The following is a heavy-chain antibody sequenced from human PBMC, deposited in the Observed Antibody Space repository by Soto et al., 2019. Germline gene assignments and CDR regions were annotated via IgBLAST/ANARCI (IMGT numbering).Heavy chain of an antibody. CDR2: ISADGTYK. D-gene: IGHD3-16*01. V-gene: IGHV3-30*03. Sequence: QVQLVESGGGVVQPGESLRLSCAASGFTFSTYAMHWVRQTPGKGLEWVAAISADGTYKNHVDSVKGRLTISRDNSKNTLYLQMNSLRPEDTAVYYCARQAGSLGVWYFDCWGQGSLVSVSS. J-gene: IGHJ4*02. CDR3: ARQAGSLGVWYFDC. CDR1: GFTFSTYA.